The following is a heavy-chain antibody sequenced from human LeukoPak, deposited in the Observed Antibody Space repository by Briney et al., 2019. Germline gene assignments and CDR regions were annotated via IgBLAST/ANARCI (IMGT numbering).Heavy chain of an antibody. CDR2: IKSKTDGGTT. CDR1: GFTFSNAW. CDR3: TTAGYYYGSGPIDY. V-gene: IGHV3-15*01. D-gene: IGHD3-10*01. Sequence: PGGSLRLSCAASGFTFSNAWMSWVRQAPGKGLEWVGRIKSKTDGGTTDYAAPVKGRFTISRDDSKNTLYLQMNSLKTEDTAVYYCTTAGYYYGSGPIDYWGQGTLVTVSS. J-gene: IGHJ4*02.